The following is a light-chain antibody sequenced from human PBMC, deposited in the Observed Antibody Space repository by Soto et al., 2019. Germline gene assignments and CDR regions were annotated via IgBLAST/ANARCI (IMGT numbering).Light chain of an antibody. CDR1: QDIAKY. V-gene: IGKV1-33*01. CDR2: DAS. J-gene: IGKJ4*01. Sequence: DSQMTQSPSSLSASVGDRVTITCQASQDIAKYLNWYQQKPGNAPKLLIYDASELHAGVPSRFSGSESGTDFNFSISSVKPEDFATYYCQQYADLLSFGGGTKVEIK. CDR3: QQYADLLS.